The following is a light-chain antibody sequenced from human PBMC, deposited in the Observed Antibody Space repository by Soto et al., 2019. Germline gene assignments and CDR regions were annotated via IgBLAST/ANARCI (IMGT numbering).Light chain of an antibody. Sequence: DIVMTQSPLSLPVTPGEPASISCRSSQSLLDSNGYNFLEWYLQKPGQSPQLXIYLGSNRASGVPDRFSGSGSGTDFTLKISRVEAEDVGVYYCMQDLQTPWTFGQGTKVDIK. CDR2: LGS. V-gene: IGKV2-28*01. CDR1: QSLLDSNGYNF. CDR3: MQDLQTPWT. J-gene: IGKJ1*01.